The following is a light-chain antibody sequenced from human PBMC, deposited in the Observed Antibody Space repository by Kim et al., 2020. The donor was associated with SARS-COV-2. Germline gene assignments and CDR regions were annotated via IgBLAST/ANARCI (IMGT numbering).Light chain of an antibody. J-gene: IGLJ2*01. CDR2: GNS. CDR3: QSYDSSLSGVV. Sequence: QGATSACTGDSYNIWAGYDVHWYKQLPGTAPKPLIYGNSNRPSGVPDRFSGSKSGTSASLAITGLQAEDEADYYCQSYDSSLSGVVFGGGTQLTVL. V-gene: IGLV1-40*01. CDR1: SYNIWAGYD.